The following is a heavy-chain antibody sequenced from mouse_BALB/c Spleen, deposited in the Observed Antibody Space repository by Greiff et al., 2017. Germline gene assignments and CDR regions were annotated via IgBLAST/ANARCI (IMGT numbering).Heavy chain of an antibody. Sequence: QVQLKESGAELVKPGASVKLSCKASGYTFTSYYMYWVKQRPGQGLEWIGEINPSNGGTNFNEKFKSKATLTVDKSSSTAYMQLSSLTSEDSAVYYSTRSRGGLRAWFAYWGQGTLVTVAA. CDR3: TRSRGGLRAWFAY. V-gene: IGHV1S81*02. CDR2: INPSNGGT. D-gene: IGHD2-4*01. CDR1: GYTFTSYY. J-gene: IGHJ3*01.